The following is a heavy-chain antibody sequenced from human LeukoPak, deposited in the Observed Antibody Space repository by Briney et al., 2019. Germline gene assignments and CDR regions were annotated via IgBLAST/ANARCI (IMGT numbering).Heavy chain of an antibody. Sequence: SETLSLTCTVSGGSISSSSYYWGWIRQPPGKGLEWIGSIYYSGSTYYNPSLKSRVTISVDTSKNQFSLKLSSVTAADTAVYYCARESGYSSSWYVGNWFDSWGQGTLVTVSS. J-gene: IGHJ5*01. CDR3: ARESGYSSSWYVGNWFDS. V-gene: IGHV4-39*02. CDR2: IYYSGST. CDR1: GGSISSSSYY. D-gene: IGHD6-13*01.